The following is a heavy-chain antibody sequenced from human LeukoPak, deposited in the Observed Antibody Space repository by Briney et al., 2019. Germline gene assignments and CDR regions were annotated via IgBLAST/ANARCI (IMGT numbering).Heavy chain of an antibody. CDR3: ASGLRYFDLYY. Sequence: SQTLSLTCTVSGGSISIGSYYWSWIRQPAGKGLEWIGRIYTSGSTNYNPSLKSRVTISVDTSKNQFSLKLSSVTAADTAVYYCASGLRYFDLYYWGQGTLVTVSS. V-gene: IGHV4-61*02. CDR2: IYTSGST. J-gene: IGHJ4*02. D-gene: IGHD3-9*01. CDR1: GGSISIGSYY.